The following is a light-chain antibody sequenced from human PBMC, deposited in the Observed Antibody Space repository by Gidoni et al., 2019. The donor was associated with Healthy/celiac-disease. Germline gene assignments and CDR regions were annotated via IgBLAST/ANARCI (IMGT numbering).Light chain of an antibody. CDR1: RRDVGGYND. V-gene: IGLV2-14*03. J-gene: IGLJ2*01. CDR3: SSYTSSSTPL. CDR2: DVS. Sequence: QSALTQPASLSGSPGQSITISCTGTRRDVGGYNDVSWYQQHPGKAPKLMIYDVSNRPSGVYNRFSGSKSGNTASLTISGLQAEDEAVYYCSSYTSSSTPLFGGGTKLTVL.